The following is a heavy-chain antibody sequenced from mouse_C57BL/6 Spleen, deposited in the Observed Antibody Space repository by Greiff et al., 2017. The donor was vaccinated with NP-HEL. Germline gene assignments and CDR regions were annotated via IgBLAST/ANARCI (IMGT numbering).Heavy chain of an antibody. CDR2: ISSGGDYI. CDR1: GFTFSSYA. V-gene: IGHV5-9-1*02. D-gene: IGHD2-5*01. CDR3: TRDYYYSKGAMDY. Sequence: EVKLMESGEGLVKPGGSLKLSCAASGFTFSSYAMSWVRQTPEKRLEWVAYISSGGDYIYYADTVKSRFTISRDNARNTLYLQMSSLKSEDTAMYYCTRDYYYSKGAMDYWGQGTSVTVSS. J-gene: IGHJ4*01.